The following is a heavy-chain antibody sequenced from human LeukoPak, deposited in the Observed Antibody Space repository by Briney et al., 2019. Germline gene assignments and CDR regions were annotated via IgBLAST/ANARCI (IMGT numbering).Heavy chain of an antibody. CDR3: AKDKRAGAYGSGSSHY. V-gene: IGHV3-23*01. CDR2: ISGSGGRT. CDR1: GFTFSSYA. D-gene: IGHD3-10*01. J-gene: IGHJ4*02. Sequence: GSLRLSCAASGFTFSSYAMSWVRQAPGKGLELVSAISGSGGRTYYEDSVKGRFTISRDNSKNTLYLQMNSLRAEDTAVYYCAKDKRAGAYGSGSSHYWGQGTLVTVSS.